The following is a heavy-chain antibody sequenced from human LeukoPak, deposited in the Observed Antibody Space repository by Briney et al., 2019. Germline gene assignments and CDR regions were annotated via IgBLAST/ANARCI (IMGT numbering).Heavy chain of an antibody. Sequence: SETLSLTCAVYGGSFSGYYWSWIRQPPGKGLEWIGEINHSGSTSYNPSLKSRVTISVDTSKNQFSLKLSSVTAADTAVYYCARGSGYYVWGQGTLVTVSS. V-gene: IGHV4-34*01. CDR2: INHSGST. CDR1: GGSFSGYY. D-gene: IGHD3-22*01. J-gene: IGHJ4*02. CDR3: ARGSGYYV.